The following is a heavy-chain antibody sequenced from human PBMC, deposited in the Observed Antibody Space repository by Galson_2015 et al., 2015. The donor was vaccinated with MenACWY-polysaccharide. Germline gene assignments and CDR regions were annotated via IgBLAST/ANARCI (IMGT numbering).Heavy chain of an antibody. Sequence: ETLSLTCTVSGDSISSYYWSWIRQPAGKRLEWIWRIYTSGGANYNPSLKSRVTMSVDTSKNQFSLKLTSVTAADTAVYYCARGTHWDALLGFWGQGTLVTVSS. CDR1: GDSISSYY. CDR3: ARGTHWDALLGF. J-gene: IGHJ4*02. CDR2: IYTSGGA. V-gene: IGHV4-4*07. D-gene: IGHD1-26*01.